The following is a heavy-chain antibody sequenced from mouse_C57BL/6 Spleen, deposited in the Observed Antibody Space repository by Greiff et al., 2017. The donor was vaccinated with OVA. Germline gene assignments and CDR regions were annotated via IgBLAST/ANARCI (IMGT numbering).Heavy chain of an antibody. CDR1: GYTFTDYE. CDR2: IDPETGGT. V-gene: IGHV1-15*01. D-gene: IGHD2-5*01. CDR3: TRRDIVTFDY. J-gene: IGHJ2*01. Sequence: QVQLKESGAELVRPGASVTLSCKASGYTFTDYEMHWVKQTPVHGLAWIGAIDPETGGTAYNQKFKGKAILTADKSSSTAYMELRSLTSEDSAVYYCTRRDIVTFDYWGQGTTLTVSS.